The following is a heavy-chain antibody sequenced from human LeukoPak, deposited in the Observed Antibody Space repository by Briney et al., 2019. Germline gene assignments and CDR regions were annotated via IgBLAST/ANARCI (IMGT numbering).Heavy chain of an antibody. CDR1: GVSIGSYY. Sequence: SETLSLTCTVSGVSIGSYYWTWIRQPPGEGLEWIGYIYYSGSTNYNPSLKSRVTISVDTSKNQFSLKLSSVTAADTAVYYCARALQPGVYAFDIWGQGTMVTVSS. V-gene: IGHV4-59*01. CDR2: IYYSGST. CDR3: ARALQPGVYAFDI. J-gene: IGHJ3*02. D-gene: IGHD6-13*01.